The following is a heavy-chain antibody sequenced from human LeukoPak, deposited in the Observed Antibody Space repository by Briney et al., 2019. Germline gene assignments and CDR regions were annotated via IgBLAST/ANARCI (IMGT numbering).Heavy chain of an antibody. D-gene: IGHD6-19*01. CDR2: ISSSSGVTV. J-gene: IGHJ4*02. Sequence: GGSLRLSCAASGFTFSNHDMNWVRRAPGKGLEWVSYISSSSGVTVYYADSVKGRFTISEDNAKNSLYLQMNSLRAEDTAVYYCARSASGWYYFDYWGQGTLVTVSS. V-gene: IGHV3-48*03. CDR3: ARSASGWYYFDY. CDR1: GFTFSNHD.